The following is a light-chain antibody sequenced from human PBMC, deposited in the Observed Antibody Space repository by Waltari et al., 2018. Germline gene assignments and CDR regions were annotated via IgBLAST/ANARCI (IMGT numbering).Light chain of an antibody. V-gene: IGKV1-5*03. J-gene: IGKJ1*01. Sequence: DIHMTQSPSTLSASVGDRVIITCRASQSISSWLALYRQKPGKGPKLLIYKASSLESGVPSRFSGSESGTEFSLTISSLQPDDFATYHCQQYNSYPWTFGQGTRVEIK. CDR1: QSISSW. CDR2: KAS. CDR3: QQYNSYPWT.